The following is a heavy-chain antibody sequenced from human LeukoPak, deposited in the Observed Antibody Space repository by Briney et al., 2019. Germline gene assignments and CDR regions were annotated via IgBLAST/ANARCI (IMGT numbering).Heavy chain of an antibody. Sequence: PSETLSLTCAVYGGSFSGYYWGWIRQPPGKGLEWIGSIYHSGSTYYNPSLKSRVTISVDTSKNQFSLKLSSVTAADTAVYYCARDKQQLMGLHWFDPWGQGTLVTVPS. CDR3: ARDKQQLMGLHWFDP. D-gene: IGHD6-13*01. CDR1: GGSFSGYY. V-gene: IGHV4-38-2*02. CDR2: IYHSGST. J-gene: IGHJ5*02.